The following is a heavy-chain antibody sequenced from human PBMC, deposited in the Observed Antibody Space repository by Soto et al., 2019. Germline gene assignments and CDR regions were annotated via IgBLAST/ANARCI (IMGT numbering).Heavy chain of an antibody. D-gene: IGHD3-3*01. V-gene: IGHV3-23*01. CDR1: GFTFSNNA. Sequence: EVQLLESGGGLVQPGGSLRLSCAASGFTFSNNAMSWVRQAPWKGLEWVSSISGSGGSTYYADSVKGRFTVSRDNSKNTVYLQMTSLRIEDTAVYYCAKEATRSAILLDYWGQGTLVTVSS. CDR2: ISGSGGST. J-gene: IGHJ4*02. CDR3: AKEATRSAILLDY.